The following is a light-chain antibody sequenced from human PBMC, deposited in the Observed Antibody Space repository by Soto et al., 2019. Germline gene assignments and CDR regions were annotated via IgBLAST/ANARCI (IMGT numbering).Light chain of an antibody. CDR3: KQYGSSPPYT. CDR1: RSFSSSY. Sequence: EIVLTQSPGTLSLSPGERATLSCRASRSFSSSYLAWYQQKPGQAPKLLIYAASTRATGLPDRFSGSGSATAFTLTISRLEPEDSAVYYCKQYGSSPPYTFGQGTKLEIK. V-gene: IGKV3-20*01. J-gene: IGKJ2*01. CDR2: AAS.